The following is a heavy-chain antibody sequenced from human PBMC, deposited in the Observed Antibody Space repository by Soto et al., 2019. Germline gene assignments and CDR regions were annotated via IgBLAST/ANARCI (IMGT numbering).Heavy chain of an antibody. J-gene: IGHJ4*02. Sequence: EASVKVSCKASGYTFTSHGIRWVRQAPGQSLEWMGWINVGNGDTRYSQNFQGRVTITMDTSASTVYMELSSLRSEDTAVYYCARGRGLHYWGQGTQVTVSS. V-gene: IGHV1-3*01. CDR2: INVGNGDT. CDR3: ARGRGLHY. CDR1: GYTFTSHG.